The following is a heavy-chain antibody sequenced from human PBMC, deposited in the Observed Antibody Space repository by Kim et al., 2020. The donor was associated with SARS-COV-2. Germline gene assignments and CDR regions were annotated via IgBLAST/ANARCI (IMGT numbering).Heavy chain of an antibody. J-gene: IGHJ5*02. V-gene: IGHV4-34*01. CDR3: ARHSRGFWRTGGWFDP. CDR2: INHSGST. D-gene: IGHD3-3*01. CDR1: GGSFSGYY. Sequence: SETLSLTCAVYGGSFSGYYWSWIRQPPGKGLEWIGEINHSGSTNYNPSLKSRVTISVDTSKNQFSLKLSSVTAADTAVYYCARHSRGFWRTGGWFDPWGQGTLVTVSS.